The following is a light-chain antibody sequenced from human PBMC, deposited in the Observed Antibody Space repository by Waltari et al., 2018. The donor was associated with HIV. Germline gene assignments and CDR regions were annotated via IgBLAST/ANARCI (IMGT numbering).Light chain of an antibody. Sequence: DIVMTQFPLSLNATAGEAAYISCWSGQSLRHIKGYNYLDWYLQKPGQPPQLLTYLASNRASGIHLRFSGSGIGTEFTLEISTVKAEDVGTFYCMQGLQTPHTFGQGTKLQI. V-gene: IGKV2-28*01. CDR2: LAS. CDR3: MQGLQTPHT. J-gene: IGKJ2*01. CDR1: QSLRHIKGYNY.